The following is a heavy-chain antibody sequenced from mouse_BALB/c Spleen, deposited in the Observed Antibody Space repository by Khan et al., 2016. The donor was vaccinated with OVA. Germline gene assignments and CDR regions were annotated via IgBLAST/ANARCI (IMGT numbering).Heavy chain of an antibody. CDR3: ARGGAAYYRNDGGAMEY. V-gene: IGHV9-4*02. Sequence: QIQLVQSGPELKKPGETVRISCKASGYTFTTAGIQWVQKMPGKGLKWIGWINTHSGVPKYAEDFKGRFAFSLEISVNTAYLQITNVKNEDTATYFGARGGAAYYRNDGGAMEYWGQGTSVTVSS. J-gene: IGHJ4*01. CDR2: INTHSGVP. D-gene: IGHD2-14*01. CDR1: GYTFTTAG.